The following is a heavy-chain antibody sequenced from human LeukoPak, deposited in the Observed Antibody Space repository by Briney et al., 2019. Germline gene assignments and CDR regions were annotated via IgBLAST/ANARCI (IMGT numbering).Heavy chain of an antibody. Sequence: PSETLSLTCTVSGGSISSYYWSWIRQPPGKGLEWIGYIYYSGSTNYNPSLKSRVTISVDTSKNQFSLKLSSVTAADTAVYYCARVPSWGMVRGVVGYYGMDVWGQGTTVTVSS. D-gene: IGHD3-10*01. CDR1: GGSISSYY. J-gene: IGHJ6*02. CDR3: ARVPSWGMVRGVVGYYGMDV. V-gene: IGHV4-59*01. CDR2: IYYSGST.